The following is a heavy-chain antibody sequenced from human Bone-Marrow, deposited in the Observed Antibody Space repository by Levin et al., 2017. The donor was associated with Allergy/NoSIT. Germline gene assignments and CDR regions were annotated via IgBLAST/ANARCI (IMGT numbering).Heavy chain of an antibody. CDR3: ARDQGYSDGRFDY. V-gene: IGHV3-33*01. CDR1: GFTFSSYG. D-gene: IGHD5-18*01. Sequence: GGSLRLSCAASGFTFSSYGMHWVRQAPGKGLEWVAVIWYDGSNKYYADSVKGRFTISRDNSKNTLYLQMNSLRAEDTAVYYCARDQGYSDGRFDYWGQGTLVTVSS. CDR2: IWYDGSNK. J-gene: IGHJ4*02.